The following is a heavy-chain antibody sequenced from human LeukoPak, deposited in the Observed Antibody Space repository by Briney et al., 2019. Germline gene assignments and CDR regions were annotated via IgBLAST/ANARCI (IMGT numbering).Heavy chain of an antibody. CDR2: ISWNSGSI. CDR1: GFTFDDYA. D-gene: IGHD3-22*01. J-gene: IGHJ4*02. Sequence: GGSLRLSCAASGFTFDDYAMHWVRQAPGKGLEWVSGISWNSGSIGYADSVKGRFTISRDNAKNSLYPQMNSLRAEDTALYYCAKAPTYYYDSSGYSFDYWGQGTLVTVSS. CDR3: AKAPTYYYDSSGYSFDY. V-gene: IGHV3-9*01.